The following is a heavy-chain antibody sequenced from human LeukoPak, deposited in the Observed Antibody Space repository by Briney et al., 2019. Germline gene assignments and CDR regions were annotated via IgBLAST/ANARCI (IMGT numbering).Heavy chain of an antibody. CDR2: ISYDGSNK. V-gene: IGHV3-30*04. CDR3: AKDTLLIPAGIDY. Sequence: PGRSLRLSCAASGFTFSSYAMHWVRQAPGKGLEWVAVISYDGSNKYYADSVKGRFTISRDNSKNTLYLQMNSLRAEDTAVYYCAKDTLLIPAGIDYWGQGTLVTVSS. J-gene: IGHJ4*02. CDR1: GFTFSSYA. D-gene: IGHD2-2*01.